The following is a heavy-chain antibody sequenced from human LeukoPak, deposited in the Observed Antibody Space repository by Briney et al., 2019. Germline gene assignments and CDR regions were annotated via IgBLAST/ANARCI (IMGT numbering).Heavy chain of an antibody. CDR1: GFTFNSYP. V-gene: IGHV3-23*01. Sequence: GGSLRLSCATSGFTFNSYPMSWVRQAPWERLQWVSGISDSGGNTYYADSVRGRFTISRDNSKNTLYLQMNSLRAEDTAVYYCARHRSSWLIDYWGQGTLVTVSS. J-gene: IGHJ4*02. CDR2: ISDSGGNT. D-gene: IGHD6-6*01. CDR3: ARHRSSWLIDY.